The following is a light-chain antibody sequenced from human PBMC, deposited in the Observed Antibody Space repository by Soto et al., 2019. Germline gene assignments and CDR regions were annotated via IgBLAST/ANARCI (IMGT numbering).Light chain of an antibody. CDR2: DVS. CDR1: SSDVGGYNY. CDR3: CSYAGSYTSYV. V-gene: IGLV2-11*01. Sequence: QSVLTQPRSVSGSPGQSVTISCTGTSSDVGGYNYVSWYQQHPGKAPKLMIYDVSKRPSGVPDRFSGSKSGNTASLTISGLQAEDEADYYCCSYAGSYTSYVLGTGTKVTVL. J-gene: IGLJ1*01.